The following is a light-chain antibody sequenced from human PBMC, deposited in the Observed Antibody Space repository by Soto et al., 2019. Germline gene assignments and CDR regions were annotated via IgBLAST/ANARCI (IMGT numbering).Light chain of an antibody. J-gene: IGLJ3*02. CDR2: EVS. Sequence: QSDLTQPPSASGSPGQSVTISCTGTSSDVGAYKYVSWYQQYPGKAPKLMIYEVSKRPSGVPDRFSGSKSGNTASLTVSGLQAEDEADYYCTSYVGSNIWVFGGGTQLTVL. CDR3: TSYVGSNIWV. CDR1: SSDVGAYKY. V-gene: IGLV2-8*01.